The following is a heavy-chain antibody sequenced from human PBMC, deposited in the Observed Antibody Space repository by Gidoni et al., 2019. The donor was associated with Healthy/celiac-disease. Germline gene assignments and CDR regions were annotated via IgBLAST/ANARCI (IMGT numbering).Heavy chain of an antibody. V-gene: IGHV1-18*01. CDR2: ISAYNGNT. CDR3: ARDRGGGDLLREGDAFDI. Sequence: QVQLVQPGAEVKKTGASGKVSCKASGYTFTSYGISWVRQVPGQGLEWMGWISAYNGNTNYAQKLQGRVTMTTGTSTSTAYMELRSLRSDDTAVYYCARDRGGGDLLREGDAFDIWGQGTMVTVSS. J-gene: IGHJ3*02. D-gene: IGHD2-21*02. CDR1: GYTFTSYG.